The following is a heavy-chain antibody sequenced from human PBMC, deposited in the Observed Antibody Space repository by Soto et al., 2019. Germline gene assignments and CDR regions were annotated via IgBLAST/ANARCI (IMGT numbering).Heavy chain of an antibody. CDR2: IYYSGST. D-gene: IGHD1-26*01. CDR1: GGSISSSSYY. Sequence: SETLSLTCTVSGGSISSSSYYWGWIRQPPGKGLEWIGSIYYSGSTYYNPSLKSRVTISVDTSKNQFSLKLSSVTAADTAVYYRARHGSGSYYHWGQGTLVTVSS. J-gene: IGHJ5*02. V-gene: IGHV4-39*01. CDR3: ARHGSGSYYH.